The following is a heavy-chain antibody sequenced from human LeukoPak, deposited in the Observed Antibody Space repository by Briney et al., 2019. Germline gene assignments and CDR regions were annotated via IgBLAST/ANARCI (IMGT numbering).Heavy chain of an antibody. V-gene: IGHV4-31*03. CDR2: IHHSGSS. CDR1: GGSISSGGYY. J-gene: IGHJ4*02. D-gene: IGHD2-2*01. CDR3: ARGSGRYCSSTSCSPDY. Sequence: SETLSLTCTVSGGSISSGGYYWSWIRQHPGKGLEWIGYIHHSGSSYYNPSLKSRVIISVDTSKNQFSLKLNSVTAADTAVYYCARGSGRYCSSTSCSPDYWGQGTLVTVSS.